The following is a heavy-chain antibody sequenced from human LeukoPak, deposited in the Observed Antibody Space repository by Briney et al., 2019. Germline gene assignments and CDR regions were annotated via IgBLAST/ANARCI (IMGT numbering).Heavy chain of an antibody. D-gene: IGHD3-10*01. J-gene: IGHJ6*02. Sequence: PGRSLRLSCAASGFTFSSYGMHWVRQAPGKGLEWVAVIWYDGSNKYYAGSVKGRFTISRDNSKNTLYLQLNSLRAEDTAVYYCAREGRSVTMVRGAPNYYYYGMDVWGQGTTVTVSS. CDR1: GFTFSSYG. V-gene: IGHV3-33*01. CDR3: AREGRSVTMVRGAPNYYYYGMDV. CDR2: IWYDGSNK.